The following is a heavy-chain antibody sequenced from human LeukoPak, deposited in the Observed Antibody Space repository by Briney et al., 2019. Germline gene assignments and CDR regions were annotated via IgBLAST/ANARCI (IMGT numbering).Heavy chain of an antibody. D-gene: IGHD1-26*01. CDR2: ISYDGREK. CDR1: GFPFSTYA. V-gene: IGHV3-30*04. J-gene: IGHJ3*02. CDR3: ARGLRIVGATSAFDM. Sequence: GGSLRLSCAASGFPFSTYAMNWVRQAPGKGLEWVAVISYDGREKFYADSVKGRFTISRDKSKNTLYLEMNSLRTEDTAVYYCARGLRIVGATSAFDMWGQGTMVTVSS.